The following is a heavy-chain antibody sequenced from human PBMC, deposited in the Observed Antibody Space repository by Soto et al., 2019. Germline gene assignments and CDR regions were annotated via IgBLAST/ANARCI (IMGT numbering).Heavy chain of an antibody. CDR3: ARGRVLPDAFDI. V-gene: IGHV4-31*02. J-gene: IGHJ3*02. Sequence: SETLALTCTVSGGSISSGGYYWSWIRQHPGKGLEWIGYIYYSGSTYYNPSLKSRVTISVDTSKNQFSLKLSSVTAADTAVYYCARGRVLPDAFDIWGQGAMVTGSS. CDR1: GGSISSGGYY. CDR2: IYYSGST.